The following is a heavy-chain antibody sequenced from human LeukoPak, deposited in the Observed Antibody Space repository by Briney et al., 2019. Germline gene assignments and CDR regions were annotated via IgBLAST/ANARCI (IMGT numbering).Heavy chain of an antibody. Sequence: GGSLRLSCAASGFTFSLYPMSWVRQAPGKGLEWVGFIRSKAYGGTTEYAASVQGRFTISRDDSKNIASLQMNSLKSEDTAVCFCARDLPYYYDSSGPDYWGQGTLVTVSS. J-gene: IGHJ4*02. D-gene: IGHD3-22*01. CDR3: ARDLPYYYDSSGPDY. CDR1: GFTFSLYP. V-gene: IGHV3-49*04. CDR2: IRSKAYGGTT.